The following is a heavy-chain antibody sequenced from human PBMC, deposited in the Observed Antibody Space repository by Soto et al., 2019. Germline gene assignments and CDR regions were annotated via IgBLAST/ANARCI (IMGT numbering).Heavy chain of an antibody. CDR3: ASRRYYQLFAY. Sequence: NPSETLSLTCAVSGGSISSVGYSWSWIRQPPGKGLEWIGYIYHSGSTYYNPSLKSRVTISVDRSKNQSSLKLRSGTAQATAVYYCASRRYYQLFAYWGQGTLVTVSS. J-gene: IGHJ4*02. CDR2: IYHSGST. D-gene: IGHD3-22*01. CDR1: GGSISSVGYS. V-gene: IGHV4-30-2*01.